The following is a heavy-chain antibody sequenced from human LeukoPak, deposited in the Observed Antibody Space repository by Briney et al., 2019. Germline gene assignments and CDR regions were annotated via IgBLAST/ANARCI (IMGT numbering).Heavy chain of an antibody. V-gene: IGHV3-23*01. CDR3: ARLAITGSYTYDDY. CDR2: ISGSGGTT. D-gene: IGHD3-16*01. CDR1: GFTFSSYA. J-gene: IGHJ4*02. Sequence: TGGSLRLSCAASGFTFSSYAMSWVRQAPGKGLEWVSAISGSGGTTYYADSVKGGFTISRDNSKNTLYLQISSLRAEDTAVYYCARLAITGSYTYDDYWGQGTLVTVSS.